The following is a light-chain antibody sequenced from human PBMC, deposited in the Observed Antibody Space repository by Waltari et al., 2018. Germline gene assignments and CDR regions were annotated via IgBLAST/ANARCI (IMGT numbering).Light chain of an antibody. V-gene: IGKV6-21*01. Sequence: EIVLTQSPAFQSVTPMEQVTITCRASQSVRNSFHWYQQKPAQSPKLLIKYATPAFPGVPSRFSGSGSGTEFTLTINSLEAEDAATDYCHQSSSLPRTFGQGTRLDIK. CDR1: QSVRNS. CDR2: YAT. J-gene: IGKJ5*01. CDR3: HQSSSLPRT.